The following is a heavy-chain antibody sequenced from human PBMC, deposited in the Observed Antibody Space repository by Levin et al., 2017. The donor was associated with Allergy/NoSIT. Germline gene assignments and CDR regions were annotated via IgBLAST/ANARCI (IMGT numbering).Heavy chain of an antibody. J-gene: IGHJ4*02. CDR2: ISAYNGNT. Sequence: ASVKVSCKASGYTFTSYGISWVRQAPGQGLEWMGWISAYNGNTNYAQKLQGRVTMTTDTSTSTAYMELRSLRSDDTAVYYCARDITDFWSGYCFDYWGQGTLVTVSS. CDR1: GYTFTSYG. V-gene: IGHV1-18*01. D-gene: IGHD3-3*01. CDR3: ARDITDFWSGYCFDY.